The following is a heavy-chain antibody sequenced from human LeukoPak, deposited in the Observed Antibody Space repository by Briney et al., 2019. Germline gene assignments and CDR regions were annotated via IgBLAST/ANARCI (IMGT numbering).Heavy chain of an antibody. J-gene: IGHJ6*03. Sequence: SETLSLTCTVSGGSISSYYWSWIRQTPGKGLEWIGEINHSGSTNYNPSLKSRVTISVDTSKNQFSLKLSSVTAADTAVYYCARVPKVTGSNYYYYYMDVWGKGTTVTVSS. CDR3: ARVPKVTGSNYYYYYMDV. CDR2: INHSGST. CDR1: GGSISSYY. D-gene: IGHD1-20*01. V-gene: IGHV4-34*01.